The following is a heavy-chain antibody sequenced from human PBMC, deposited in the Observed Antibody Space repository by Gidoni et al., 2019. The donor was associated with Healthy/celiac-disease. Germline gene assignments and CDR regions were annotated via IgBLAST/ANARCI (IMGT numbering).Heavy chain of an antibody. CDR1: GFTFSSSS. J-gene: IGHJ6*02. V-gene: IGHV3-21*01. Sequence: EVQLVESGGGLVKPGGSLRLSCAASGFTFSSSSMNWVRQAPGKGLEWVSSISSSSSYIYYADSVKGRFTISRDNAKNSLYLQMNSLRAEDTAVYYCARWGYYDSSSPYYYGMDVWGQGTTVTVSS. D-gene: IGHD3-22*01. CDR3: ARWGYYDSSSPYYYGMDV. CDR2: ISSSSSYI.